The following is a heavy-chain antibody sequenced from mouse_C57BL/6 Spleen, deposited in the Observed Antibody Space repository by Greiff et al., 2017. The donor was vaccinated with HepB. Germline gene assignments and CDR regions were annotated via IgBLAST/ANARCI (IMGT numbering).Heavy chain of an antibody. CDR2: ISSGGSYT. CDR3: ARQGGSYGSSYFDY. J-gene: IGHJ2*01. Sequence: EVQLVESGGDLVKPGGSLKLSCAASGFTFSSYGMSWVRQTPDKRLEWVATISSGGSYTYYPDSVKGRFTISRDNAKNTLYLQMSSLKSEDTAMYYCARQGGSYGSSYFDYWGQGTTLTVSS. V-gene: IGHV5-6*01. CDR1: GFTFSSYG. D-gene: IGHD1-1*01.